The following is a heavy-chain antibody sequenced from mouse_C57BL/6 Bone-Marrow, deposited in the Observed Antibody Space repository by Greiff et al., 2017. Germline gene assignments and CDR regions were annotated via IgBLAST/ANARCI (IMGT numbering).Heavy chain of an antibody. CDR3: AREIYYYGSSYPYYAMDY. Sequence: VQLQQPGAELVRPGSSVKLSCKASGYTFTSYWMDWVKQRPGQGLEWIGNIYPSDSATHYNPKFKDKATLTVDNSSSTAYMQLSSLTSEDSAVYYCAREIYYYGSSYPYYAMDYWGQGTSVTVSA. D-gene: IGHD1-1*01. V-gene: IGHV1-61*01. CDR1: GYTFTSYW. J-gene: IGHJ4*01. CDR2: IYPSDSAT.